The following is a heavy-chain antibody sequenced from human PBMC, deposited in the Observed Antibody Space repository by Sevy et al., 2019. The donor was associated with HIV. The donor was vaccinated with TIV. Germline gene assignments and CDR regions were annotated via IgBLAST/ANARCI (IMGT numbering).Heavy chain of an antibody. V-gene: IGHV4-59*08. CDR2: IYYNGHI. CDR3: AGENARGRGYS. Sequence: SETLSLTCTVSGGSITSLYRNWIRQPPGKGLEWTANIYYNGHINYNPSLKSRVTLSLDTSKNQFSLRLSSVTAADTAMYYCAGENARGRGYSWGQGTLVTVSS. D-gene: IGHD3-10*01. CDR1: GGSITSLY. J-gene: IGHJ4*02.